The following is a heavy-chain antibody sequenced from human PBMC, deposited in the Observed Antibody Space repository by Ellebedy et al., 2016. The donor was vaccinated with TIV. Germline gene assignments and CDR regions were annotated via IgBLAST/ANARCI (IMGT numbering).Heavy chain of an antibody. CDR1: GFTFSSHW. CDR3: AREKSGHKWNDGFDS. D-gene: IGHD1-1*01. CDR2: ISSDGSYT. Sequence: PGGSLRLSCTASGFTFSSHWMHWVRQAPGKGLVWVSRISSDGSYTSYADSVKGRFTISRDNAKNSLYLQMNSLRAEDTAVYYCAREKSGHKWNDGFDSWGQGTLVTVSS. J-gene: IGHJ4*02. V-gene: IGHV3-74*01.